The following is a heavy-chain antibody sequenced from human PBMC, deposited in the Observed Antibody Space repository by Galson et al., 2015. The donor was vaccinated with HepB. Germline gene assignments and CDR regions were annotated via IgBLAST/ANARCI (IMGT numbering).Heavy chain of an antibody. CDR2: ISGSGSIT. Sequence: SLRLSCAASGFTFISYAMTWVRQAPGKGLEWVSGISGSGSITYYVDSLKGRFTISRDNSKNTLYLQMNSLRAEDTAVYYYAKDRGYDTNYYGMDVWGQGTTVTVSS. J-gene: IGHJ6*02. V-gene: IGHV3-23*01. CDR3: AKDRGYDTNYYGMDV. D-gene: IGHD3-10*01. CDR1: GFTFISYA.